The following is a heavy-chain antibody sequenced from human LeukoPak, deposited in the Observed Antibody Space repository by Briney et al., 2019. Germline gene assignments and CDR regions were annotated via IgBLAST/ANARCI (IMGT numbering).Heavy chain of an antibody. J-gene: IGHJ4*02. CDR2: IRYDGSNK. D-gene: IGHD3-22*01. Sequence: GGSLRLSCAASGFTFSTYGMHWVRQAPGKGLEWVAFIRYDGSNKYYADSVKGRFTISRDNSKNTLYLQMNSLRAEDTAVYYCARRPPAYYYDSSGYYGGYFDYWGQGTLVTVSS. CDR1: GFTFSTYG. V-gene: IGHV3-30*02. CDR3: ARRPPAYYYDSSGYYGGYFDY.